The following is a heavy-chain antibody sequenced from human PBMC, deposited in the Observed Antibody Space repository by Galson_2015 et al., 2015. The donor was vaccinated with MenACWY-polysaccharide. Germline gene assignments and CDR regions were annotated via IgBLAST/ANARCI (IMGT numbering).Heavy chain of an antibody. Sequence: SLRLCCAASGFTFRNYGMYWVAQGAGPGVEWVTVISYDGSDKYYADSVRGRFTISRDNSKNALYLQMNSLRAEDTAVYFCAAWIRTYYFDYWGQGTLVTVSS. CDR3: AAWIRTYYFDY. V-gene: IGHV3-30*03. J-gene: IGHJ4*02. CDR2: ISYDGSDK. CDR1: GFTFRNYG. D-gene: IGHD5-18*01.